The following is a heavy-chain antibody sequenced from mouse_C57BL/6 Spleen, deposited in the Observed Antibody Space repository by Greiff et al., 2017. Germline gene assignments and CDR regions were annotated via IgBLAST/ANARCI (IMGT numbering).Heavy chain of an antibody. CDR1: GYSITSGYY. D-gene: IGHD2-4*01. V-gene: IGHV3-6*01. CDR2: ISYDGSN. Sequence: EVKLVESGPGLVKPSQSLSLTCSVTGYSITSGYYWNWIRQFPGNKLEWMGYISYDGSNNYNPSLKNRISITRDTSKNQFFLKLNSVTTEDTATYYCARVKDYESWFAYWGQGTLVTVSA. CDR3: ARVKDYESWFAY. J-gene: IGHJ3*01.